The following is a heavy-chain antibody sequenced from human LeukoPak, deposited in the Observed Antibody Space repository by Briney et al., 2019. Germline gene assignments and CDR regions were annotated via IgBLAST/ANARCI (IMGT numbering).Heavy chain of an antibody. CDR1: GFTFSDYY. J-gene: IGHJ4*02. V-gene: IGHV3-11*06. D-gene: IGHD5-18*01. Sequence: GGSLRLSCAASGFTFSDYYMSWIRQAPGKGLEWVSYISSSSSYTNYADSVKGRFTISRDNAKNSLYLQMNSLRAEDTAVYYCARVSGQLWDFDYWGQGTLVTVSS. CDR2: ISSSSSYT. CDR3: ARVSGQLWDFDY.